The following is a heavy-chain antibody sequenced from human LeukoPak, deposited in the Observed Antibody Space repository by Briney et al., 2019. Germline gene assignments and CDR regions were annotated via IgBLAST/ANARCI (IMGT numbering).Heavy chain of an antibody. CDR2: IMPIFPTP. V-gene: IGHV1-69*01. Sequence: GASLKVSCKASGDTLRRYAISWVRQAPGQGLEWMGGIMPIFPTPDYAQKFQGRLTITVDEETSTTYMELNSLRFEDTAMYYCAVPSRFRGACDIWGQGTMVTVSS. J-gene: IGHJ3*02. D-gene: IGHD2-2*01. CDR3: AVPSRFRGACDI. CDR1: GDTLRRYA.